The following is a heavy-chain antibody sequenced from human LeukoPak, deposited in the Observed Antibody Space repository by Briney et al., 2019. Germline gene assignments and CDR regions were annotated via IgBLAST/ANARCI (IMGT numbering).Heavy chain of an antibody. V-gene: IGHV3-23*01. CDR2: ISPRGTRT. D-gene: IGHD2-15*01. CDR3: AKDRIMGGSSPDYFDS. Sequence: GGSLRLSCAASGFTFDNYAMSWVRQAPGKGLEWVSGISPRGTRTYYADSVKGRFTISRDNSKNTLFLQMNSLRAEDTALYYRAKDRIMGGSSPDYFDSWGQGTLVTVSS. J-gene: IGHJ4*02. CDR1: GFTFDNYA.